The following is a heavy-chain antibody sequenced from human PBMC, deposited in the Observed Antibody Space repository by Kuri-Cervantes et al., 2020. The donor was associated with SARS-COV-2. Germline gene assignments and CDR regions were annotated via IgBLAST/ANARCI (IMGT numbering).Heavy chain of an antibody. D-gene: IGHD5-18*01. Sequence: GSLRLSCAVYGGSFSGYYWSWIRQPPGKGLEWIGEINHSGSTNYNPSLKSRVTISVDTSKNQFSLKLNSVTAADTAVYYCARGRRGYSYLAADVWGRGTTVTVSS. CDR1: GGSFSGYY. CDR2: INHSGST. J-gene: IGHJ6*04. CDR3: ARGRRGYSYLAADV. V-gene: IGHV4-34*01.